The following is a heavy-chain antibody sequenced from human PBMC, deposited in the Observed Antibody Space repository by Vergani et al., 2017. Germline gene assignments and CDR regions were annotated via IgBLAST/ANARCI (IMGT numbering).Heavy chain of an antibody. Sequence: QVQLVQSGAEVKKPGPSLSVSSTPSSFPFTPXPLPFLPPPPEQTLELMGGINPGNGNTKYSQKFQGRVTITRDTSASTAYMELSSLRSEDTAVYYCARDGQWLVEGENWFDPWGQGTLVTVSS. D-gene: IGHD6-19*01. CDR3: ARDGQWLVEGENWFDP. V-gene: IGHV1-3*01. CDR2: INPGNGNT. J-gene: IGHJ5*02. CDR1: SFPFTPXP.